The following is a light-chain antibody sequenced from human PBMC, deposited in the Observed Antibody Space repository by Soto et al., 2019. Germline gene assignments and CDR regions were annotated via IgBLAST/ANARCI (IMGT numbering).Light chain of an antibody. CDR1: QSVTSNY. Sequence: EVVLTQSPGTVSLSPGERATLSCRASQSVTSNYLAWYQQKPGQAPRLLIYASSSRATGIPARFSGSGSGTDFPLSISRLELEDFAVYYCHQYGSSITWTFGQGTKVEIK. CDR3: HQYGSSITWT. V-gene: IGKV3-20*01. CDR2: ASS. J-gene: IGKJ1*01.